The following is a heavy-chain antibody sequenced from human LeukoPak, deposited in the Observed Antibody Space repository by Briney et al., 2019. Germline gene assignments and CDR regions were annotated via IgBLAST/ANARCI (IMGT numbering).Heavy chain of an antibody. CDR1: GSTFTNYT. CDR2: ISSSSSTI. J-gene: IGHJ5*02. CDR3: ARDGVYAPYNWFDP. Sequence: PGGSLRLSCAASGSTFTNYTMHWVRQAPGKGLARVSYISSSSSTIYYADSVKGRFTISRDNAKNSLYLQMNSRRAEDTAVYYCARDGVYAPYNWFDPWGQGTLVTVSS. V-gene: IGHV3-48*01. D-gene: IGHD2-8*01.